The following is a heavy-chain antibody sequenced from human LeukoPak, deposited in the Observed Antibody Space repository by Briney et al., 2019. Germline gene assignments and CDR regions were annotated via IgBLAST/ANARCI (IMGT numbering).Heavy chain of an antibody. Sequence: GGSLRLSCAASGFTYSDYYMSWIRQDPGKGLEWVSYISSSGSTIDYADSVKGRFTISRDNAKNSLYLQMNSLRAEDTAVYYCARAVSSWPHERFDYWGQGTLVTASS. CDR2: ISSSGSTI. J-gene: IGHJ4*02. CDR3: ARAVSSWPHERFDY. CDR1: GFTYSDYY. D-gene: IGHD6-13*01. V-gene: IGHV3-11*01.